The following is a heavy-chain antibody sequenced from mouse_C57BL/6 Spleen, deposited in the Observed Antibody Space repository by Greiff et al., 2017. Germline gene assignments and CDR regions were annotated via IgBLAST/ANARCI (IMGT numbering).Heavy chain of an antibody. D-gene: IGHD3-2*02. CDR3: AKNDSSGRFAY. CDR1: GFSLTSYG. J-gene: IGHJ3*01. V-gene: IGHV2-4*01. CDR2: IWSGGST. Sequence: VQLQQSGPGLVQPSQSLSITCTVSGFSLTSYGVHWVRQPPGKGLEWLGVIWSGGSTDYNAAFISRLSISKDNSKSQVFFKMNSLQADDTAIYYCAKNDSSGRFAYWGQGTLVTVSA.